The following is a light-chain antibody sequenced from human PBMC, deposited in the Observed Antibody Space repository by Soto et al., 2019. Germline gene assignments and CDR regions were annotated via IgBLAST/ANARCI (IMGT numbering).Light chain of an antibody. CDR2: GAS. V-gene: IGKV3-20*01. CDR3: QQYGGSPRHN. Sequence: EIVLTQSPGTLSLSPGERATLSCRASQSISSSYLAWYQQKPGQAPRLLIYGASSSATGIPDRFSGSVSGTDFTLTIRSLEPEHYAVYYCQQYGGSPRHNFGGGTKVESK. J-gene: IGKJ4*01. CDR1: QSISSSY.